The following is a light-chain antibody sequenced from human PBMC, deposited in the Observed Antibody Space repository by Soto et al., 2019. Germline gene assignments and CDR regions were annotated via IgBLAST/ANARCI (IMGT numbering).Light chain of an antibody. CDR2: GAS. J-gene: IGKJ1*01. CDR3: QQYDNSRT. CDR1: QSVRSNY. V-gene: IGKV3-20*01. Sequence: EIVLTQSPGTLSLSPGERATLSCRASQSVRSNYLAWYQQKPGQAPRLLIYGASSRATGISDRFSGSGSGTDFTLTISRLEPADFAVYYCQQYDNSRTFGQGTKVE.